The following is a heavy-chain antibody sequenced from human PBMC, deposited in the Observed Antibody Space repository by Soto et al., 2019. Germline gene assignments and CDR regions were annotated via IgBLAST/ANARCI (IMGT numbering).Heavy chain of an antibody. J-gene: IGHJ1*01. CDR3: ARGSGDSSGYYYAQYFQH. CDR1: GYIFTNFY. CDR2: INPSGGSA. D-gene: IGHD3-22*01. Sequence: QVELVQSGAEVKKPGASVKVSCKASGYIFTNFYMHWVRQAPGQGLEWMGIINPSGGSADYAQKFQGXVXXXRXPSTSTVYMELSSLRSEDTAVYYCARGSGDSSGYYYAQYFQHWGQGTLVTVSS. V-gene: IGHV1-46*01.